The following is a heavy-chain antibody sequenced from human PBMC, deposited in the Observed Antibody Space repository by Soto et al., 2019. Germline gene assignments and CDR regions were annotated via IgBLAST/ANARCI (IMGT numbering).Heavy chain of an antibody. J-gene: IGHJ6*02. CDR1: GGSFSGYY. CDR2: INHSGST. V-gene: IGHV4-34*01. CDR3: ARGGNRNYGYYYGMDV. D-gene: IGHD1-7*01. Sequence: SETLSLTCAVYGGSFSGYYWSWIRQPPGKGLEWIGEINHSGSTNYNPSLKSRVTISVDTSKNQFSLKLSSVTAADTAVYYCARGGNRNYGYYYGMDVWGQGTTVTVSS.